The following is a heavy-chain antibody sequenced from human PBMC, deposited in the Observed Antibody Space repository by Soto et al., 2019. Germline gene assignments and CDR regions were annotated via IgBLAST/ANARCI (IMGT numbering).Heavy chain of an antibody. V-gene: IGHV1-46*01. CDR2: INPSGGST. Sequence: ASVKVSCKASGYTFTSYYMHWVRQAPGQGLEWMGIINPSGGSTSYAQKFQGRVTMTRDTSTSTVYMELSSLRSEDTAVYYCAREAPLYSYYDSSGYSPPPFQHWGQGTLVTVSS. CDR3: AREAPLYSYYDSSGYSPPPFQH. CDR1: GYTFTSYY. D-gene: IGHD3-22*01. J-gene: IGHJ1*01.